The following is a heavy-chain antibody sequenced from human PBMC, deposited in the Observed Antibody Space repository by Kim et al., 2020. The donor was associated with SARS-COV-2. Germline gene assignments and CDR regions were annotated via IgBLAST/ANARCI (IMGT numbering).Heavy chain of an antibody. CDR1: GFTFSSYA. CDR2: ISGSGGST. V-gene: IGHV3-23*01. CDR3: ANHYDSSGYAYRGVYFDY. D-gene: IGHD3-22*01. Sequence: GGSLRLSCAASGFTFSSYAMSWVRQAPGKGLEWVSAISGSGGSTYYADSVKGRFTISRDNSKNTLYLQMNSLRAEDTAVYYCANHYDSSGYAYRGVYFDYWGQGTLVTVSS. J-gene: IGHJ4*02.